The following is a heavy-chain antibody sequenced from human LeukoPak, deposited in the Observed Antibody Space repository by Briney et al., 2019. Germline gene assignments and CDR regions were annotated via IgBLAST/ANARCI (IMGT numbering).Heavy chain of an antibody. CDR2: ISGSGGST. J-gene: IGHJ4*02. V-gene: IGHV3-23*01. Sequence: GGSLRLCCAASGLTFSSYAMSWVRQAPGKGLEWVSTISGSGGSTYYADSVKGRFTISRDNSKNTLYLQMSSLRAENTAVYYCAKRGDYYGYGFWGQGTLVTVSS. CDR1: GLTFSSYA. D-gene: IGHD3-10*01. CDR3: AKRGDYYGYGF.